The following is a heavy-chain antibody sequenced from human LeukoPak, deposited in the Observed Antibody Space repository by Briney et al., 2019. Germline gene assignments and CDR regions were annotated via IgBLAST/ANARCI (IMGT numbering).Heavy chain of an antibody. CDR2: IYGSGEGQT. CDR3: AKDVKSDGVWDVDH. D-gene: IGHD4-17*01. J-gene: IGHJ4*02. Sequence: PGGSLRLSCAGYGFNFRAYTMNWVRQGPGQGLEWVSGIYGSGEGQTFYADSVRGRFTISRDDSRNLVLLHMDSLRVEDTALYYCAKDVKSDGVWDVDHWGRGTLVTVSS. CDR1: GFNFRAYT. V-gene: IGHV3-23*01.